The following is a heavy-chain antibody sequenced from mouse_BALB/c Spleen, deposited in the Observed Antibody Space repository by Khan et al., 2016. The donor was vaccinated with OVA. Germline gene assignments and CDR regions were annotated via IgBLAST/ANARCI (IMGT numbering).Heavy chain of an antibody. CDR1: GFTFSTYG. V-gene: IGHV5-6*01. CDR3: AGLAYYYNSEGFAY. Sequence: EVELVESGGDFVRPGGSLKLSCAASGFTFSTYGMSWVRQTPDKRLEWVATINTGGAYTYYPATVKGRFTISRDNAKNTLYLQLSSLKSEETAIYYCAGLAYYYNSEGFAYWGRGTLVTVSA. J-gene: IGHJ3*01. D-gene: IGHD1-1*01. CDR2: INTGGAYT.